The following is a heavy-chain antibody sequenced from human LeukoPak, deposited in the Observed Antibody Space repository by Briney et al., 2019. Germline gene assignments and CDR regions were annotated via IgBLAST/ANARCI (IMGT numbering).Heavy chain of an antibody. J-gene: IGHJ4*02. Sequence: GGSLRLSCVASGFTFSDYYMSWIRQAPGKGLEWLSYIRSSGSPISYADSVKGRFTISRDNSKNTLYLQMNSLRAEDTAVYYCAKDANYGGNSILFDYWGQGTLVTVSS. V-gene: IGHV3-11*04. CDR1: GFTFSDYY. D-gene: IGHD4-23*01. CDR2: IRSSGSPI. CDR3: AKDANYGGNSILFDY.